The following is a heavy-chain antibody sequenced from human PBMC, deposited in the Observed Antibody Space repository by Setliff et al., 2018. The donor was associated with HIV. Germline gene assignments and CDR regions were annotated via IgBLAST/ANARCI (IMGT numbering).Heavy chain of an antibody. D-gene: IGHD2-2*01. CDR2: VYYSGTT. CDR1: DGSMTSGSYY. Sequence: SETLSLTCSVSDGSMTSGSYYWGWIRQPPGKGLEWIGSVYYSGTTYYNPSLKSRLRMSVDTSKNQFTLKVISMTAADTAVYYCARLSCSSNSCPFDYWVQGALVTVSS. V-gene: IGHV4-39*06. J-gene: IGHJ4*02. CDR3: ARLSCSSNSCPFDY.